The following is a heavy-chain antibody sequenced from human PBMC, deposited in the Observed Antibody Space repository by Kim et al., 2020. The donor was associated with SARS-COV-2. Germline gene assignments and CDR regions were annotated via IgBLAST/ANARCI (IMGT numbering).Heavy chain of an antibody. Sequence: PSLKSRVTISVDTSKNQFSLKLSSVTAADTAVYYCARHWGVGATPDAFDIWGQGTMVTVSS. D-gene: IGHD1-26*01. CDR3: ARHWGVGATPDAFDI. V-gene: IGHV4-59*08. J-gene: IGHJ3*02.